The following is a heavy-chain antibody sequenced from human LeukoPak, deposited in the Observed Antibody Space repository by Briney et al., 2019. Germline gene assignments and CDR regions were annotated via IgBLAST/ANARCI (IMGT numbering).Heavy chain of an antibody. D-gene: IGHD6-13*01. CDR3: ARGSYSSSWYRH. CDR1: GGSISSYY. Sequence: SETLSLTCTVSGGSISSYYWSWIRQPPGKGLEWIGYIYYSGSTNYNPSLKSRVTISVDTSKSQFSLKLSSVTAADTAVYYCARGSYSSSWYRHWGQGTLVTVSS. J-gene: IGHJ4*02. CDR2: IYYSGST. V-gene: IGHV4-59*12.